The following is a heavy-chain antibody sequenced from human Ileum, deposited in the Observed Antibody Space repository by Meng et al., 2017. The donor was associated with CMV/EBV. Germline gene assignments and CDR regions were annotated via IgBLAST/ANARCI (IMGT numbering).Heavy chain of an antibody. CDR3: ARAIFGVVIMGNWFDP. Sequence: GGVISSSNCGRWVRQTPGKELEGVGENYHRGSTNYDPFLKGRVTISVDKSKNQFSLKLSSVTAADTAVYYCARAIFGVVIMGNWFDPWGQGTLVTSPQ. V-gene: IGHV4-4*02. CDR1: GGVISSSNC. CDR2: NYHRGST. J-gene: IGHJ5*02. D-gene: IGHD3-3*01.